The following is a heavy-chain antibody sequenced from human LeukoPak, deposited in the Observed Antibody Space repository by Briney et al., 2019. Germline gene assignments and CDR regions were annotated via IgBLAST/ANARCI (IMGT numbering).Heavy chain of an antibody. Sequence: GESLKIFCKGSGYSFASYWIGWVRLMPGQGLEWMGIIYPGDSDTKYSPSFQGRVTISADKSINTAYLQWSSLKASDTAIYYCARQDGSAYYYFDYWGQGTLVTVSS. V-gene: IGHV5-51*01. CDR1: GYSFASYW. J-gene: IGHJ4*02. D-gene: IGHD6-19*01. CDR3: ARQDGSAYYYFDY. CDR2: IYPGDSDT.